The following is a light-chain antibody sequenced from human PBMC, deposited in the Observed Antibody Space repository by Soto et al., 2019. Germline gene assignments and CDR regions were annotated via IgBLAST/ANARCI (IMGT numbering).Light chain of an antibody. CDR1: KSVSSY. Sequence: LTQAAATLSWTPGERATLSSRASKSVSSYLAWCRPKPGQAPRLLIYEASNRATGIPARFSGSGSGTDFTLTISSLEPADFAVYYCQQRSNWPLTFDGGTKVDTK. CDR2: EAS. J-gene: IGKJ4*01. V-gene: IGKV3-11*01. CDR3: QQRSNWPLT.